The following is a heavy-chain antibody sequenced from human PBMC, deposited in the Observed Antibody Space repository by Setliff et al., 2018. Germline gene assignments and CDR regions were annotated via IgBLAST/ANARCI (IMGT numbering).Heavy chain of an antibody. CDR2: INAGNGNT. Sequence: ASVKVSCKASGYTFTSYAMHWVRQAPGQRLEWMGWINAGNGNTKYSQKFQGRVTITRDTSASTAYMELSSLRSEDTAVYYCAKGFWDYDFWSGYYSTDDDAFGIWGQGTMVTVSS. CDR3: AKGFWDYDFWSGYYSTDDDAFGI. V-gene: IGHV1-3*01. J-gene: IGHJ3*02. D-gene: IGHD3-3*01. CDR1: GYTFTSYA.